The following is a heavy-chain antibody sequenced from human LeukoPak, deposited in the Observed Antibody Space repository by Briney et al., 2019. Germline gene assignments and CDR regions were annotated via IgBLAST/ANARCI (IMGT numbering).Heavy chain of an antibody. CDR2: FDLEDGDT. Sequence: ASVNLSFKVSGYTLTVLCMHWVRQAPGKGLEWMGGFDLEDGDTIYAQKFQGRVTMTEETTTDTAYMELSSLRSEDTAVYYCATDPIVVPAAVDWYFDLWGRGTLVTVSS. V-gene: IGHV1-24*01. CDR3: ATDPIVVPAAVDWYFDL. J-gene: IGHJ2*01. CDR1: GYTLTVLC. D-gene: IGHD2-2*01.